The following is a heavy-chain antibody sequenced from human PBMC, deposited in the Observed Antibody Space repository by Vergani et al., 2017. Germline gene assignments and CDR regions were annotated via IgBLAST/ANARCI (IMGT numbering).Heavy chain of an antibody. D-gene: IGHD6-19*01. CDR1: GGTFSSYA. CDR2: IIPIFGTA. V-gene: IGHV1-69*01. CDR3: ARDPYSIGWGGANWFDP. J-gene: IGHJ5*02. Sequence: QVQLVQSGAEVKKPGSSVKVSCKASGGTFSSYAISWVRQAPGQGLEWMGGIIPIFGTANYAQKFQGRVTITADESTSTAYMELSSLRSEDTAVYYCARDPYSIGWGGANWFDPWGQGTLVTVSS.